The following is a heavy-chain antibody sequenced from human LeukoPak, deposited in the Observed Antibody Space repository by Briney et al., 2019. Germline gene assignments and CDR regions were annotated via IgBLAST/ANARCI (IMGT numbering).Heavy chain of an antibody. J-gene: IGHJ6*02. Sequence: GGSLRLSCEASEVTFSSYAMHWVRQAPGKGLEWVAVISYDGNNKYYADSVKGRFTISRDNSKNTLYVQMNSLRAEDTAVYYCARGANGGNSGYYYYGMDVWGQGTTVTVYS. CDR2: ISYDGNNK. CDR1: EVTFSSYA. V-gene: IGHV3-30-3*01. D-gene: IGHD4-23*01. CDR3: ARGANGGNSGYYYYGMDV.